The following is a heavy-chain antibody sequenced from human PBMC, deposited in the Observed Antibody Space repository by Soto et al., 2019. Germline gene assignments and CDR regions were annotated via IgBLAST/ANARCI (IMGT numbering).Heavy chain of an antibody. J-gene: IGHJ5*02. Sequence: GASVKVSCKASGGTFSSYAISWVRQAPGQGLEWMGGIIPIFGTANYAQKFQGRVTITADESTSTAYMELSSLRSEDTAVYYCATLAGAAEYAWFDPWGQGTLVTV. V-gene: IGHV1-69*13. D-gene: IGHD6-25*01. CDR3: ATLAGAAEYAWFDP. CDR2: IIPIFGTA. CDR1: GGTFSSYA.